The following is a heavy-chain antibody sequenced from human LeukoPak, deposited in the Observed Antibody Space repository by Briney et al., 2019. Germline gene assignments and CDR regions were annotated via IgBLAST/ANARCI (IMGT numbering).Heavy chain of an antibody. D-gene: IGHD5-18*01. J-gene: IGHJ4*02. Sequence: GGSLRLSCAASGFTFSTYTMNWVRQAPGKGLEWVSSISSSTTYIYYADSLRGRFTISRDNAKNSLYLQMNCLRDEDTAVYYCARAQGGYSYGGNFDYWGQGTLVTVSS. CDR1: GFTFSTYT. V-gene: IGHV3-21*01. CDR2: ISSSTTYI. CDR3: ARAQGGYSYGGNFDY.